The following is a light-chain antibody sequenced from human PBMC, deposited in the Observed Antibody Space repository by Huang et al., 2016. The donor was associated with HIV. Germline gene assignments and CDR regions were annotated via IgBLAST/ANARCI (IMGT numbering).Light chain of an antibody. CDR2: WAT. CDR1: QSVLYSLSKKNY. CDR3: LQYYSVPQT. V-gene: IGKV4-1*01. J-gene: IGKJ1*01. Sequence: DIVMTQSPDSLAVSRGERATINCKSSQSVLYSLSKKNYLAWFQQKQGRPPKLLIYWATTRESGVPDRFSGSGSGTDFTLTINNLQAEDVAVYFCLQYYSVPQTFGHGTKVEI.